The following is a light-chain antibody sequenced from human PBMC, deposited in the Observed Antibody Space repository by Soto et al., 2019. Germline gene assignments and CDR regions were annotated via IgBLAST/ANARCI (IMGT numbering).Light chain of an antibody. J-gene: IGKJ4*01. CDR1: QTISSN. V-gene: IGKV3D-15*01. Sequence: ETVMTQSPVTLSVSPGERATLSCRASQTISSNLAWYQQKPGQAPRLFIYGASTRATGIPARFSGSGSGTEFTLTISSLQSEDFATYFCQQADSFPLTFGGGTKV. CDR3: QQADSFPLT. CDR2: GAS.